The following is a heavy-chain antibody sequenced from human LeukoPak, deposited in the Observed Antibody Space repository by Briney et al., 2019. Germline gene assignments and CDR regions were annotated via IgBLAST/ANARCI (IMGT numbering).Heavy chain of an antibody. Sequence: GESLKISCEGSGYNFSNCLIGWVRQMPGKGLEWMGTIYPGDSDTRHGPSFQGQVTISADKSISTAYLQWSSLKASDTAMYYCARHGGGGSGGNSGFDYWGQGTLVTVSS. V-gene: IGHV5-51*01. J-gene: IGHJ4*02. CDR1: GYNFSNCL. CDR3: ARHGGGGSGGNSGFDY. CDR2: IYPGDSDT. D-gene: IGHD4-23*01.